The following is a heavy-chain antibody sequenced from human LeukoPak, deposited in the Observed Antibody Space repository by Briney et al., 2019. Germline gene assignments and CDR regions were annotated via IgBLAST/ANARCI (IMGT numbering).Heavy chain of an antibody. CDR3: AKDLLETTVTTLDY. V-gene: IGHV3-30*18. J-gene: IGHJ4*02. D-gene: IGHD4-17*01. CDR2: ISYDGSNK. Sequence: GGSLRLSCAASGFTFSSYGMHWVRQAPGKGLEWVAVISYDGSNKYYADSVKGRFTISRDNSKNTLYLQMNSLRVEDTAVYYCAKDLLETTVTTLDYWGQGTLVTVSS. CDR1: GFTFSSYG.